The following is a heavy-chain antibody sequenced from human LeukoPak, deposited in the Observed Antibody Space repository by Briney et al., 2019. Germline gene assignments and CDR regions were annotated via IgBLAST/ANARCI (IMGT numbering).Heavy chain of an antibody. Sequence: PGGSLRLSCAASGFIFNAYDMNWVRQAPGKVLEWLSFIEKTSSTIYYADSVKGRFTISRDNARNSLYLQLNSLRDEDTALYYCVRDRMGGAFDIWGQGTMVTISS. J-gene: IGHJ3*02. CDR2: IEKTSSTI. V-gene: IGHV3-48*02. D-gene: IGHD3-16*01. CDR3: VRDRMGGAFDI. CDR1: GFIFNAYD.